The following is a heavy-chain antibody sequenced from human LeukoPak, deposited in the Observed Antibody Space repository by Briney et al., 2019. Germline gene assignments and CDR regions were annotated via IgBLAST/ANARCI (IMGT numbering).Heavy chain of an antibody. V-gene: IGHV3-23*01. CDR1: GFTFSSYA. Sequence: GGSLRLSCAASGFTFSSYAMSWVRQAPGKGLEWVSAISGSGGGTYYADSVKGRLTISRDNSKNTLYLQMNSLRAEDTAVYYCAKELLQMAVAGQCDYWGQGTLVTVSS. CDR2: ISGSGGGT. D-gene: IGHD6-19*01. CDR3: AKELLQMAVAGQCDY. J-gene: IGHJ4*02.